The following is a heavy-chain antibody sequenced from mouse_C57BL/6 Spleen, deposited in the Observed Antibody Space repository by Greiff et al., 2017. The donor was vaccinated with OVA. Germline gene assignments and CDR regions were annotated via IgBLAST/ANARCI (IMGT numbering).Heavy chain of an antibody. V-gene: IGHV3-6*01. CDR1: GYSITSGYY. J-gene: IGHJ2*01. CDR2: ISYDGSN. D-gene: IGHD1-1*01. Sequence: EVQRVESGPGLVKPSQSLSLTCSVTGYSITSGYYWNWLRQFPGNKLEWMGYISYDGSNNYNPSLKNRISITRDTSKNQFVLKLNSVTTEDTATYCCARGTVVATGYFDYWGQGTTLTVSS. CDR3: ARGTVVATGYFDY.